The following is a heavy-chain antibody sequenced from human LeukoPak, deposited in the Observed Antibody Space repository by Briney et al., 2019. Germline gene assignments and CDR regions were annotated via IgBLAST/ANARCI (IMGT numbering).Heavy chain of an antibody. Sequence: PGGSLRLSCAASGFTFNNFWMHWVRHALGKGLVWISRINSDGRSTNYADSVKGRFNISRDDAKNTLYLQMNGLRAEDTAVYYCAKVGENVLRIYPHSYYFDSWGQGTLVAVSS. CDR1: GFTFNNFW. V-gene: IGHV3-74*01. J-gene: IGHJ4*02. D-gene: IGHD2-15*01. CDR2: INSDGRST. CDR3: AKVGENVLRIYPHSYYFDS.